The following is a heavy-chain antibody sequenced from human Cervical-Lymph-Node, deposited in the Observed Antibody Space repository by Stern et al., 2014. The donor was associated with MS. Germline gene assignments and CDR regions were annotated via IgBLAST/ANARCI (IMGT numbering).Heavy chain of an antibody. V-gene: IGHV3-30*18. Sequence: VHLVESGGGVVQPGRSLRLSCAVSGFTFSSYGMHWVRQAPGKGLEWLAFISNDGNSKYYTDSVKGRFSISRDNSKNTLSVKMTRLRAEDPVVSSGAKKKGPPPSTTSTGMDVWGQGPMSPSP. CDR3: AKKKGPPPSTTSTGMDV. J-gene: IGHJ6*02. CDR1: GFTFSSYG. D-gene: IGHD1-14*01. CDR2: ISNDGNSK.